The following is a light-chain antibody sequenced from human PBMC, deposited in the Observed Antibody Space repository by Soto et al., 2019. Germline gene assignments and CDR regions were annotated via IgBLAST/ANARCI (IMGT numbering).Light chain of an antibody. V-gene: IGKV3-20*01. J-gene: IGKJ1*01. CDR2: CAS. Sequence: EIVLTQSPGTLSLSPGERATLSCRASQSVSSSYLAWYQHKPGQAPRPLIYCASSRAIGIPDRFSGSGSGTDFTRTISRLEPEDFAVYYCQQYGSSPWTFGQGTKVEIK. CDR3: QQYGSSPWT. CDR1: QSVSSSY.